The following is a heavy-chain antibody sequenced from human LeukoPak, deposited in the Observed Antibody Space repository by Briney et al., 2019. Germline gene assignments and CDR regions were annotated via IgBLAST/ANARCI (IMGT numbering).Heavy chain of an antibody. V-gene: IGHV3-43*02. Sequence: GGSLRLSCAAPGFMFHDYAIHWVRQAPGKGLEWVSLISGDGGSTFYADSVKGRFTISRDNSKNSLYLQMNSLSSDDTALYYCARESESSGWYDYWGQGTLVIVSS. CDR1: GFMFHDYA. J-gene: IGHJ4*02. D-gene: IGHD6-19*01. CDR3: ARESESSGWYDY. CDR2: ISGDGGST.